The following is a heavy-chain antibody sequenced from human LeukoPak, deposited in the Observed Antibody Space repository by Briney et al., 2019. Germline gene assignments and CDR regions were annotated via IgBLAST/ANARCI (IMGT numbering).Heavy chain of an antibody. CDR1: GGSISSYY. CDR3: ARVLLRLGESHFDY. D-gene: IGHD3-16*01. CDR2: IYYSGST. Sequence: PSETLSLTCTVSGGSISSYYWSWIRQPPGKGLEWIGYIYYSGSTNYNPSLKSRVTILVDTSKNQFSLKLSSVTAADTAVYYCARVLLRLGESHFDYWGQGTLVTVSS. J-gene: IGHJ4*02. V-gene: IGHV4-59*01.